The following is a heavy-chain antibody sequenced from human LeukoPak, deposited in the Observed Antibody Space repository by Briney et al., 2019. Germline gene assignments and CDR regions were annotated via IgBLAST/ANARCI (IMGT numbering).Heavy chain of an antibody. D-gene: IGHD3-9*01. Sequence: GGSLRLSCAASGFTVSSNYMSWVRQAPGKGLEWVSVIYSGGSTYYADSVKGRFTISRDNSKNTLYLQMNSLRAEGKAVYYCARASDYAILTGYYDDYWGQGTLVTGSS. CDR2: IYSGGST. J-gene: IGHJ4*02. CDR1: GFTVSSNY. CDR3: ARASDYAILTGYYDDY. V-gene: IGHV3-53*01.